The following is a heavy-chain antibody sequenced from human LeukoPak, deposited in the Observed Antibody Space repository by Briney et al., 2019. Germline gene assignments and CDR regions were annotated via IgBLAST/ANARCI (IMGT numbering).Heavy chain of an antibody. CDR3: ARGGDCSSTSCRIFDY. J-gene: IGHJ4*02. CDR1: GYTFTGYY. CDR2: INPNSGGT. V-gene: IGHV1-2*04. Sequence: ASVKVSCKASGYTFTGYYMHWVRQAPGQGLEWMGWINPNSGGTNYAQKFQVWVTMTRDTSISTAYMELSRLRSDDTAVYYCARGGDCSSTSCRIFDYWGQGTLVTVSS. D-gene: IGHD2-2*01.